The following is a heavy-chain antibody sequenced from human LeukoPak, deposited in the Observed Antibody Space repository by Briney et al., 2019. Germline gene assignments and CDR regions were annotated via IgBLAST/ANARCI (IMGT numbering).Heavy chain of an antibody. V-gene: IGHV3-23*01. D-gene: IGHD5-18*01. Sequence: PGGSLRLSCAASGFTFNTYAMSWVRQAPGKGLEWVSGVSGSGGSTYYADSVKGRFTISRDSSKNTLYLQMNSLRAEDTAVYYCAKTGPNTYGRIYYGMDVWGQGTTVTVSS. CDR1: GFTFNTYA. CDR2: VSGSGGST. J-gene: IGHJ6*02. CDR3: AKTGPNTYGRIYYGMDV.